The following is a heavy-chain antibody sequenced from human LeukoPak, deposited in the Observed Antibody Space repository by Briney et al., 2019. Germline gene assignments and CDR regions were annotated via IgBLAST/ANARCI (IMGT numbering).Heavy chain of an antibody. Sequence: SETLSLTCTVSGGSISSYYWSWIRQPPGKGLEWIGFIYYSGSTNYNPSLTSRVTLSVDTSKNQCSLTLTSLTAADTAVYYCARDFYGSGPRPRFDRWGQGTLVTVSS. CDR1: GGSISSYY. V-gene: IGHV4-59*01. J-gene: IGHJ5*02. CDR2: IYYSGST. CDR3: ARDFYGSGPRPRFDR. D-gene: IGHD3-10*01.